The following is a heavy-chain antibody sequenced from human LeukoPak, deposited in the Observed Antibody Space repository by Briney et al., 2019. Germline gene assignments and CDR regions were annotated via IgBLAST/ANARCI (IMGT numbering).Heavy chain of an antibody. Sequence: GGSLRLSCAASGLSFSNAWMSWVRQALGKGLEWVAHIKRNTDTGTTNYGASVEGRITASRDDSKNTLYLQMNSLKIEDTAVYYCTTGDRGWQDYWGQGTLVTVSS. CDR2: IKRNTDTGTT. CDR1: GLSFSNAW. D-gene: IGHD6-19*01. J-gene: IGHJ4*02. CDR3: TTGDRGWQDY. V-gene: IGHV3-15*01.